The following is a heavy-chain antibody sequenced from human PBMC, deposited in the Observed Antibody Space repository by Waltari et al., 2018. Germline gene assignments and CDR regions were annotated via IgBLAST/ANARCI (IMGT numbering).Heavy chain of an antibody. V-gene: IGHV3-9*01. D-gene: IGHD3-16*02. CDR1: GFTFDDYA. CDR3: VRVGEENSNSQYRWFDA. Sequence: ELQLVESGGGLVQPGGSLRLPCSTSGFTFDDYAMPWVRQAPGKGLEWVSGISWNSGSIGYADSVKGRFTSSRDNAKNSLYLQMNSLRAEDTAVYFCVRVGEENSNSQYRWFDAWGQGSLVTVSS. CDR2: ISWNSGSI. J-gene: IGHJ5*02.